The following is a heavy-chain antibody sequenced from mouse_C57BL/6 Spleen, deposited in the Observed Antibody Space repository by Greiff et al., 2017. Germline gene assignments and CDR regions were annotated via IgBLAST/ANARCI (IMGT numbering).Heavy chain of an antibody. V-gene: IGHV1-64*01. CDR3: ARCEVTSYYLDY. Sequence: QVQLQQPGAELVKPGASVKLSCKASGYTFTSYWMHWVKQRPGQGLEWIGMIHPNSGSTNYNEKFKSKATLTVDKSSSTAYMQLSSLTSEDSAVYYCARCEVTSYYLDYWGQGTTLTVSS. J-gene: IGHJ2*01. CDR2: IHPNSGST. CDR1: GYTFTSYW. D-gene: IGHD2-2*01.